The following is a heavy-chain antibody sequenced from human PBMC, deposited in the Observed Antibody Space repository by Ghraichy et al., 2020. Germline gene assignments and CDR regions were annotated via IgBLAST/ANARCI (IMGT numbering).Heavy chain of an antibody. J-gene: IGHJ5*02. CDR1: GGSISSSTYY. CDR3: ARHSPRGNICYSRFCWFDH. CDR2: IFYSGST. D-gene: IGHD2-15*01. Sequence: SETLSLTCTVSGGSISSSTYYWAWIRQPPGKGLEWLGNIFYSGSTYYTPSLESRVTISVDTSKNQFSLKLSSVTASDTAVYYCARHSPRGNICYSRFCWFDHWGQGALVTVSS. V-gene: IGHV4-39*01.